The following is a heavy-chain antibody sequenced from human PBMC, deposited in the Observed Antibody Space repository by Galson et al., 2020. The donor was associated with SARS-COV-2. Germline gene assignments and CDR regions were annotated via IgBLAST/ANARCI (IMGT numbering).Heavy chain of an antibody. CDR3: AREVPGQYSSGWKAYYFDY. CDR2: IYSSGST. J-gene: IGHJ4*02. Sequence: ETSETLSLTCTVSGGSISSYYWSWIRQPAGKGLEWIGRIYSSGSTNYNPSLKSRVSMSVDTSNNQFSLRLSPVTAADRAVYYCAREVPGQYSSGWKAYYFDYWGQGILVTVSS. CDR1: GGSISSYY. V-gene: IGHV4-4*07. D-gene: IGHD6-19*01.